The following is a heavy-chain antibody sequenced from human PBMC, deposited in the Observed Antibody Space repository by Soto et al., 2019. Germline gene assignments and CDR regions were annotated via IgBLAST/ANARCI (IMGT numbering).Heavy chain of an antibody. Sequence: SETLSLTCSVSGGSVSSSPYYWSWIRQPPGKGLEWVGYIYDSGITNYNPSLKSRVTISVDTSKNQFSLNLSSVTAADTAVYYCARDHLTGYYYYGSDVWGQGTTVTVSS. J-gene: IGHJ6*02. CDR2: IYDSGIT. CDR3: ARDHLTGYYYYGSDV. V-gene: IGHV4-61*01. CDR1: GGSVSSSPYY. D-gene: IGHD3-9*01.